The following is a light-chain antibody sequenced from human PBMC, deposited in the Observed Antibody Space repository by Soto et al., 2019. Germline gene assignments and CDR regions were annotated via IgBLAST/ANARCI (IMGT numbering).Light chain of an antibody. Sequence: EIVMTQSPATLSVSPGERATLSCRASQSVGSDFAWYQQKPGQAPRLLIHGASTRVTGIPDRFTGSGSETEFTLTIRSLQSEDFAVYYCQQYNNRPYTFGQGTKLEIK. CDR1: QSVGSD. CDR3: QQYNNRPYT. V-gene: IGKV3D-15*01. J-gene: IGKJ2*01. CDR2: GAS.